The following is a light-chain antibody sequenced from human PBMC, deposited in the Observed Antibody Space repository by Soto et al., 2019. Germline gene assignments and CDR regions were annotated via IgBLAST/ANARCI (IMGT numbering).Light chain of an antibody. V-gene: IGKV3-15*01. CDR1: QSVSDN. CDR3: QRYDNWPLS. Sequence: EIVMTQSPATLSVSPGERATLSCRASQSVSDNLAWYQQKPGQAPRLLIYGASTRATGIPARFSGSGSGTEFTLTITSLQSEDFGVYYCQRYDNWPLSFGGGTKVEIK. CDR2: GAS. J-gene: IGKJ4*01.